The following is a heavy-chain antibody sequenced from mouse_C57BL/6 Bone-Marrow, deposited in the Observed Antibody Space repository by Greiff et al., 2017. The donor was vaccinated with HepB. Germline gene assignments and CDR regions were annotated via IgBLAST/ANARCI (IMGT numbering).Heavy chain of an antibody. CDR2: IYPRSGNT. J-gene: IGHJ1*03. Sequence: VQLQQSGAELARPGASVKLSCKASGYTFTSYGISWVKQRTGQGLEWIGDIYPRSGNTYYNEKFKGEATLTADKSSSKAYMELRSLTYEDSAVYFCAKGGILLLWYFDVWGTGTTVTVSS. D-gene: IGHD1-1*01. CDR1: GYTFTSYG. V-gene: IGHV1-81*01. CDR3: AKGGILLLWYFDV.